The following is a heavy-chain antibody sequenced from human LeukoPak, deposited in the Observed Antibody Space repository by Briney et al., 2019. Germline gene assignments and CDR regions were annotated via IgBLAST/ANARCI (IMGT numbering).Heavy chain of an antibody. CDR1: GFTFSSYW. J-gene: IGHJ3*01. CDR3: AKDEGGSLEAPYPALDF. V-gene: IGHV3-7*03. D-gene: IGHD2-15*01. Sequence: GGSLRLSCAASGFTFSSYWMSWVRQAPGKGLEWVANIKQDGSEKYHVDSVKGRFTISRDNSKNTLYLQMNSLRAEDTAIYYCAKDEGGSLEAPYPALDFWGQGTKVTVSS. CDR2: IKQDGSEK.